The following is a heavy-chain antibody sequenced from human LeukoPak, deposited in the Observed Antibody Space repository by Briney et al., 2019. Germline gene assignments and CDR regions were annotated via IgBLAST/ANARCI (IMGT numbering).Heavy chain of an antibody. D-gene: IGHD3-22*01. J-gene: IGHJ4*02. Sequence: ASVEVSCKASGYTFTSYGISWVRQAPGQGLEWMGWISAYNGNTNYAQKLQGRVTMTTDTSTSTAYMELRSLRSDDTAVYYCARDRDYDDSSGYWGQGAPVTVSS. CDR2: ISAYNGNT. V-gene: IGHV1-18*01. CDR3: ARDRDYDDSSGY. CDR1: GYTFTSYG.